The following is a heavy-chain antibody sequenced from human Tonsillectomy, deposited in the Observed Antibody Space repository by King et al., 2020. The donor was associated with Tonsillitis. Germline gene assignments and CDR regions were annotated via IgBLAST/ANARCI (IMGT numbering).Heavy chain of an antibody. J-gene: IGHJ5*02. CDR3: AHSGAGFILRYFDP. D-gene: IGHD3-9*01. Sequence: ITLKESGPTLGKPTQTLTLTCTFSGFSLSTSGVGVGWIRHPPGKVLEWLALIYWYDDKRYSPSLKNRLTITKDTSKNQVVLTMTNMDPVDTATYYCAHSGAGFILRYFDPWGQGTLVTVSS. CDR2: IYWYDDK. CDR1: GFSLSTSGVG. V-gene: IGHV2-5*01.